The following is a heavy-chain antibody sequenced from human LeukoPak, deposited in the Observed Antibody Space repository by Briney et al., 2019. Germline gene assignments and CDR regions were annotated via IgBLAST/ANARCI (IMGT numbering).Heavy chain of an antibody. J-gene: IGHJ6*02. V-gene: IGHV4-61*01. Sequence: PSETLSLTCTVSGGSVSSGSYYWNWIRQPPGKGLEWIGYIYYSGSTTYNPSLKSRITISVDTSKNQFSLKLNSVTAADTAVYYCARHGYYYDSSGYYWPYYYYGMDVWGQGTTVTVSS. D-gene: IGHD3-22*01. CDR3: ARHGYYYDSSGYYWPYYYYGMDV. CDR1: GGSVSSGSYY. CDR2: IYYSGST.